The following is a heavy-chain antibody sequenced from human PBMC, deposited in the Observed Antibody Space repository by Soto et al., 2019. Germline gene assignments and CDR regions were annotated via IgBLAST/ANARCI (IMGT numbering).Heavy chain of an antibody. CDR2: IYYSGST. CDR1: GGSISSYY. CDR3: ARDFFLAAAGRLGYGDYYYYGMDV. V-gene: IGHV4-59*01. Sequence: SETLSLTCTVSGGSISSYYWSWIRQPPGKGLEWIGYIYYSGSTNYNPSLKSRVTISVDTSKNQFSLKLSSVTAADTAVYYCARDFFLAAAGRLGYGDYYYYGMDVWGQGTTVTVSS. D-gene: IGHD6-13*01. J-gene: IGHJ6*02.